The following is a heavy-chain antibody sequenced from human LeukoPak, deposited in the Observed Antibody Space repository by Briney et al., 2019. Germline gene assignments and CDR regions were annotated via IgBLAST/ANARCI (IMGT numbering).Heavy chain of an antibody. CDR2: INHSGST. J-gene: IGHJ4*02. Sequence: SETLSLTCAVYGGSFSGYYWSWIRQTPGKGLEWIGEINHSGSTNYNPSLKSRVTISVDTSKNQFSLKLSSVTAADTAVYYCARGDRSDTAMVTNDYWGQGTLVTVSS. CDR3: ARGDRSDTAMVTNDY. D-gene: IGHD5-18*01. V-gene: IGHV4-34*01. CDR1: GGSFSGYY.